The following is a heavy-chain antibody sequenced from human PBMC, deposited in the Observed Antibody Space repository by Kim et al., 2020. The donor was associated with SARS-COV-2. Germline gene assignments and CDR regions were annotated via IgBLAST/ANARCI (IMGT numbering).Heavy chain of an antibody. J-gene: IGHJ4*02. CDR3: VRRAGELANDY. CDR2: IDPSGTTK. CDR1: GYSFSSHS. Sequence: GGSLRLSCAVSGYSFSSHSMNWLRQAPGKGLEWVSYIDPSGTTKYYADSVKGRFSISRDNVKNTLYLQMNALRDEDTAVYYCVRRAGELANDYWGQGGL. V-gene: IGHV3-48*02. D-gene: IGHD1-1*01.